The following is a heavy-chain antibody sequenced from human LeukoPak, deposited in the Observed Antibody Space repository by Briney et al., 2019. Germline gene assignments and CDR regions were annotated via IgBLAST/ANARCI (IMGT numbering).Heavy chain of an antibody. Sequence: GGSLRLSCAASGXTFSSYSMSWVRQAPGKGPEWVSGISDSGGSTNYAASVKGRFTISRDNSKDTLYLQMNSLRAEDTAVYYCAKEDSVRREFDYWGQGTLATVSS. CDR2: ISDSGGST. CDR3: AKEDSVRREFDY. V-gene: IGHV3-23*01. J-gene: IGHJ4*02. CDR1: GXTFSSYS.